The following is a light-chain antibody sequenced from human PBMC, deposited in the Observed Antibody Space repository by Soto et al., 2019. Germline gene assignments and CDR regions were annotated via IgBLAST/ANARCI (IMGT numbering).Light chain of an antibody. CDR1: QTVTGA. CDR2: GAS. J-gene: IGKJ2*01. V-gene: IGKV3-15*01. Sequence: EIVMTQSPATLYVSPGERATLSCRASQTVTGALAWYQQKPGQAPRLLLYGASTRATGVPDRFSGSGSGTDFTLTINSLQSEDFAVYYCQHYNDWPPYTFGQGTNVEIK. CDR3: QHYNDWPPYT.